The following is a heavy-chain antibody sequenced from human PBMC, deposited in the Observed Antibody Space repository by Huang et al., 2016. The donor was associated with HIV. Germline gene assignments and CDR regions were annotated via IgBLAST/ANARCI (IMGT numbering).Heavy chain of an antibody. D-gene: IGHD5-12*01. Sequence: QVQLVQSGAEVRKPGSSVKVSCKASGGYFNSYTINWLRQAPGQGPEGMGGSLLILGKPNDAPKFPARLTITADGSTSTAYMVLSRRRPEDTAIYYCAKWGGLSVYDFRRGHAFDIWGQGTVVTVSS. V-gene: IGHV1-69*01. CDR1: GGYFNSYT. J-gene: IGHJ3*02. CDR3: AKWGGLSVYDFRRGHAFDI. CDR2: SLLILGKP.